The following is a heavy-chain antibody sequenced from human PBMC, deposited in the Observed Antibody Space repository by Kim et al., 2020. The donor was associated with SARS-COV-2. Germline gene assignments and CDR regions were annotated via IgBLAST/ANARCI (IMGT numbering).Heavy chain of an antibody. CDR2: ISRSGSAI. D-gene: IGHD1-1*01. Sequence: GGSLRLSCAVSGLTFSTTDMPWVRQAPGKGLEWIAYISRSGSAIVYADSVKGRFTISRDEAKNSIFLQMNSLRDEDTAVYYCARDRTAFDYWGQGTLVTVSS. CDR3: ARDRTAFDY. CDR1: GLTFSTTD. V-gene: IGHV3-48*02. J-gene: IGHJ4*02.